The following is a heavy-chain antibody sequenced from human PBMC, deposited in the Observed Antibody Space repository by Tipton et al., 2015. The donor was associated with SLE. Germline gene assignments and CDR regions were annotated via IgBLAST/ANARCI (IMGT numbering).Heavy chain of an antibody. Sequence: TLSLTCTVSGGSTNTTSYYWGWIRQPPGKGLEWIGSIYYSGSTYYNPSLKSRVTISLDTSKNQFSLKLSSLTAADTAVFYWSRHRPPPWYSTNWSPNYYRGRGTLVSVSS. V-gene: IGHV4-39*01. CDR2: IYYSGST. CDR1: GGSTNTTSYY. D-gene: IGHD2-21*02. CDR3: SRHRPPPWYSTNWSPNYY. J-gene: IGHJ4*02.